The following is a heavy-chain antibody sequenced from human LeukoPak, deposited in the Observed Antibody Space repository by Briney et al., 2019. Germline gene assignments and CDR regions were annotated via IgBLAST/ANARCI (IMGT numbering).Heavy chain of an antibody. J-gene: IGHJ4*02. D-gene: IGHD1-26*01. CDR1: GFTFSSSS. V-gene: IGHV3-21*01. Sequence: GGSLRLSCAASGFTFSSSSMNWVRQAPGKGLEWVSSISSSSSYIYYADSVKGRFTISRDNAKNSLYLHMNSLRAEDTAVYYCARAPPYSGSYYGYWGQGTLVTVSS. CDR2: ISSSSSYI. CDR3: ARAPPYSGSYYGY.